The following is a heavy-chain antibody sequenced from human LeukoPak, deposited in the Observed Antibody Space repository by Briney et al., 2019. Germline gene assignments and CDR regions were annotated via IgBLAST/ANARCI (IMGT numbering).Heavy chain of an antibody. J-gene: IGHJ5*02. CDR3: ARGRFDGDYVGPNWFDP. V-gene: IGHV4-34*01. CDR1: GGSLSGYY. CDR2: DNHSGST. Sequence: PSETLALTCAVCGGSLSGYYWSWIRQPPGKGLEWIGEDNHSGSTNYNPSLKSRVTTSVDTSKNQFSLKLSSVTAADTAVYYCARGRFDGDYVGPNWFDPWGQETLVTVSS. D-gene: IGHD4-17*01.